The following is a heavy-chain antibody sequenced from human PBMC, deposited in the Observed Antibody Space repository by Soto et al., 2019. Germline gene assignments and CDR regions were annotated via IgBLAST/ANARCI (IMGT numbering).Heavy chain of an antibody. J-gene: IGHJ6*02. CDR3: ARVGSYGDYEYYYYYGMDV. CDR2: INHSGST. V-gene: IGHV4-34*01. CDR1: GGSFSGYY. Sequence: PSETLSLTCAVYGGSFSGYYWSWIRQPPGKGLEWIGEINHSGSTNYNPSLKSRVTISVDTSKNQFSLKLSSVTAADTAVYYCARVGSYGDYEYYYYYGMDVWGQGTTVTVS. D-gene: IGHD4-17*01.